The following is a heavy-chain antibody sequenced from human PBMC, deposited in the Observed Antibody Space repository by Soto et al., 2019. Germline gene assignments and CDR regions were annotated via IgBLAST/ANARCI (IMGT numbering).Heavy chain of an antibody. CDR1: GYTFTSYG. V-gene: IGHV1-18*01. Sequence: QVQLVQSGAEVKKPGASVKVSCKASGYTFTSYGISWVRQAPGQGLEWMGWISAYNGNTNYAQKLQGRVTMTTDTSKGTGYQGVRGLRSDGTGGYFLAGLGYFRFLRGYHYFDYWGQGTLVTVSS. CDR2: ISAYNGNT. J-gene: IGHJ4*02. CDR3: AGLGYFRFLRGYHYFDY. D-gene: IGHD3-3*01.